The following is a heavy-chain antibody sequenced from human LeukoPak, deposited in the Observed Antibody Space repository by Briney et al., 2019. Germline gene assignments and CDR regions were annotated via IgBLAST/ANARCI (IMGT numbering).Heavy chain of an antibody. Sequence: ASVKVSCKASGYTFTSYDMHWVRQAPGQGLEWMGIINPSGGSTSYAQKFQGRVTMTRDTSTSTVYMELSSLRSEDTAVYYCARGRYYYDSSGFNWFDPWGQGTLVTVSS. CDR3: ARGRYYYDSSGFNWFDP. J-gene: IGHJ5*02. V-gene: IGHV1-46*01. CDR1: GYTFTSYD. CDR2: INPSGGST. D-gene: IGHD3-22*01.